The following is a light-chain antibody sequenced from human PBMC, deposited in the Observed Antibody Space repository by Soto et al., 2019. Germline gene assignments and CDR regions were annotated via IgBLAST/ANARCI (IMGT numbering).Light chain of an antibody. CDR1: SSNIGGNS. CDR3: GSWDSSLSAYV. V-gene: IGLV1-51*01. CDR2: DDN. J-gene: IGLJ1*01. Sequence: QSVLTQPPSVSAAPGQKVTISCSGSSSNIGGNSVSWYQQLPVTAPNLLIYDDNKRPSRIHDRFSGSKSGTSATRGITVFQTGDEADYYCGSWDSSLSAYVFGTGTKAPS.